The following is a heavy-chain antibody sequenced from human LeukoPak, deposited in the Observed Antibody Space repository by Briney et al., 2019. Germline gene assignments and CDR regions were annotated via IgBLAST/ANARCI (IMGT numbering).Heavy chain of an antibody. D-gene: IGHD1-14*01. CDR3: ANTGGSVYWYFDL. CDR1: GFTFSSYV. Sequence: PGGSLRLSCAASGFTFSSYVMSWVRQAPGKGLEGVSAISGSGGSTFYADSVKGRFTISRDNSKNTLYLQMNSLRAEDTAVYYCANTGGSVYWYFDLWGRGTLVTVSS. V-gene: IGHV3-23*01. J-gene: IGHJ2*01. CDR2: ISGSGGST.